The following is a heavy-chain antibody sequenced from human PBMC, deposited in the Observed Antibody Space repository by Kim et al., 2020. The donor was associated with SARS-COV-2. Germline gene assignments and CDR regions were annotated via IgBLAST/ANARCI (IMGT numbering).Heavy chain of an antibody. D-gene: IGHD3-10*01. CDR3: TTGPATVRELFRDDY. CDR1: GFTFSNAW. V-gene: IGHV3-15*01. CDR2: IKSKTDGGTT. J-gene: IGHJ4*02. Sequence: GGSLRLSCAASGFTFSNAWMSWVRQAPGKGLEWVGRIKSKTDGGTTDYAAPVKGRFTISRDDSKNTLYLQMNSLKTEDTAVYYCTTGPATVRELFRDDYWGQGTLVTVSS.